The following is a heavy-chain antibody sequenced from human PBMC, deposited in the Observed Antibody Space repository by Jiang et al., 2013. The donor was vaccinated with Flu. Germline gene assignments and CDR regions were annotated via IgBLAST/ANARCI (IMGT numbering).Heavy chain of an antibody. Sequence: TLSLTCTVSGGSISSGGYYWSWIRQHPGKGLEWIGYIYYSGSTYYNPSLKSRVTISVDTSKNQFSLKLSSVTAADTAVYYCARGLYDFWSGYPKGMDVWGQGTTVTVSS. J-gene: IGHJ6*02. D-gene: IGHD3-3*01. CDR1: GGSISSGGYY. CDR3: ARGLYDFWSGYPKGMDV. CDR2: IYYSGST. V-gene: IGHV4-31*03.